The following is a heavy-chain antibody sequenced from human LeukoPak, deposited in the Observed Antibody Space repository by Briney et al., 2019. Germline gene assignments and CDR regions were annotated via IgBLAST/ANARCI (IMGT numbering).Heavy chain of an antibody. V-gene: IGHV1-8*03. J-gene: IGHJ5*02. D-gene: IGHD3-3*01. CDR3: ARGFHMYYDFWSAYWSWFDP. Sequence: GASVKVSCKASGYTFSNYAINWVRQATGQGLEWMGWMNPNSGNTGYAQKFQGRVTITRNTSISTAYMELSSLRSEDTAVYYCARGFHMYYDFWSAYWSWFDPWGQGTLVTVSS. CDR2: MNPNSGNT. CDR1: GYTFSNYA.